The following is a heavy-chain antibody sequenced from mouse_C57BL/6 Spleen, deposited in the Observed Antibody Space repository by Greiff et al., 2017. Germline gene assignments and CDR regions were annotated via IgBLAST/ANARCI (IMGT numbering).Heavy chain of an antibody. CDR3: ARHGTYYFDY. CDR2: IWSDGST. Sequence: VKLVESGPGLVAPSQSLSITCTVSGFSLTSYGVHWVRQPPGKGLEWLVVIWSDGSTTYNSALKSKLSISKDNSKSQVFLKMNSHQTDDTAMYYCARHGTYYFDYWGQGTTLTVSS. V-gene: IGHV2-6-1*01. D-gene: IGHD4-1*01. J-gene: IGHJ2*01. CDR1: GFSLTSYG.